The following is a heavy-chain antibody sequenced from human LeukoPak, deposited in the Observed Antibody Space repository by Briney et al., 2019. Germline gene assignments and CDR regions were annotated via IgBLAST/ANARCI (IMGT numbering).Heavy chain of an antibody. CDR3: VKGGQDCSPTTCYYD. J-gene: IGHJ4*02. CDR2: ISGSGRT. CDR1: GYFFNNYA. Sequence: GGSLRLSCVASGYFFNNYAVSWVRQAPGKGLEWVSAISGSGRTYYADSVKGRFTISRDNSENTGYLQMNSLRAEDTAVYYCVKGGQDCSPTTCYYDWGQGTLVTVSS. V-gene: IGHV3-23*01. D-gene: IGHD2-2*01.